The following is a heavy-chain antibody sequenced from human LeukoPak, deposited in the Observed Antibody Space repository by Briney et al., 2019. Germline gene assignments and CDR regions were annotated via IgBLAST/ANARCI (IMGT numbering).Heavy chain of an antibody. Sequence: GGSLRLSCAASGYISSSYWMHWVRQAPGKGLVWVSRINSDGSSTSYAGSVKGQLTISRDNAKNTLYLQMNSLRVEDTAVYYCARGGSSSADYWGQGTLVTVSS. D-gene: IGHD6-6*01. CDR3: ARGGSSSADY. J-gene: IGHJ4*02. CDR2: INSDGSST. V-gene: IGHV3-74*01. CDR1: GYISSSYW.